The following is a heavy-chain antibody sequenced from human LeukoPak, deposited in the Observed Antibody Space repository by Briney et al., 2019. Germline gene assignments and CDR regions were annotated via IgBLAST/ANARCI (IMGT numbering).Heavy chain of an antibody. CDR1: GFTVSSNY. CDR3: ARVISGWSPATYYYYYMDV. CDR2: IYSGGST. V-gene: IGHV3-66*01. J-gene: IGHJ6*03. D-gene: IGHD6-19*01. Sequence: PGGSLRLSCAASGFTVSSNYMSWVRQAPGKGLEWVSVIYSGGSTYYADSVKGRFTISRDNSKNTLYLQMNSLRAEDTAVYYCARVISGWSPATYYYYYMDVWGKGTTVTISS.